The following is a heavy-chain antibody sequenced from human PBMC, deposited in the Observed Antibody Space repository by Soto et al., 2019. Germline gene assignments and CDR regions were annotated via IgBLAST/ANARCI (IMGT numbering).Heavy chain of an antibody. V-gene: IGHV3-23*01. CDR1: GFTFSSYA. CDR2: ISGSGGST. D-gene: IGHD3-3*01. CDR3: AKFMGNDFWSGSPEDY. Sequence: GGSLRLSCAASGFTFSSYAMSWVRQAPGKGLEWVSAISGSGGSTYYADSVKGRFTISRDNSKNTLYLQMNSLRAEDTAVYYCAKFMGNDFWSGSPEDYWGQGTLVTVSS. J-gene: IGHJ4*02.